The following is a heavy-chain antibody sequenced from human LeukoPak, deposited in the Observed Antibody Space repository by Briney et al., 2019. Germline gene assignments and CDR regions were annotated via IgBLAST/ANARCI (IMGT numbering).Heavy chain of an antibody. D-gene: IGHD6-13*01. CDR2: IHHSGTT. V-gene: IGHV4-4*02. J-gene: IGHJ3*02. CDR3: ARTRGRMMYSSSWRGVAFDI. Sequence: SETLSLTCTVSGGSISSSNWWGWVRQPPGKGLECIGEIHHSGTTNYNPSLKSRVTISVDTSKNQFSLKLSSVTAADTAVYYCARTRGRMMYSSSWRGVAFDIWGQGTMVTVSS. CDR1: GGSISSSNW.